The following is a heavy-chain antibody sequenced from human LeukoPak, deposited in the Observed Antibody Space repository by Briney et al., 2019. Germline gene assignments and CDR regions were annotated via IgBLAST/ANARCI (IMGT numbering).Heavy chain of an antibody. Sequence: ASVKVSCKASGCTFTSYGISWVRQAPGQGLEWMGWISAYNGNTNYAQKLQGRVTMTTDTSTSTAYMELRSLRSDDTAVYYCARTLVSAAAPAFDYWGQGTLVTVSS. CDR2: ISAYNGNT. J-gene: IGHJ4*02. D-gene: IGHD6-13*01. CDR1: GCTFTSYG. V-gene: IGHV1-18*01. CDR3: ARTLVSAAAPAFDY.